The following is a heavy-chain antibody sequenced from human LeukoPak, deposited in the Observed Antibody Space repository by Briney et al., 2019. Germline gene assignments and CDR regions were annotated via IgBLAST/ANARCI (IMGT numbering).Heavy chain of an antibody. J-gene: IGHJ4*02. Sequence: SETLSLTCTVSGGSTTPFYWSWIRQPPGKGLEWIGHIYTSGSTNYNPALKSRVTMSVDTSRNQFSLKLNSVTAADTAVYYCARHWPRSGSRSYSYYFDYWGLGTLVTVSS. CDR1: GGSTTPFY. D-gene: IGHD3-10*01. CDR3: ARHWPRSGSRSYSYYFDY. V-gene: IGHV4-4*09. CDR2: IYTSGST.